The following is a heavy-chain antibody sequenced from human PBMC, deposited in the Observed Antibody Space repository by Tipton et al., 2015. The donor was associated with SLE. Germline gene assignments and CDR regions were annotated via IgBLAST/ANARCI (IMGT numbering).Heavy chain of an antibody. Sequence: TLSLTCTVSGGSISSGSYYWSWIRQPAGKGLEWIGYIYTSGSTNYNPSLKSRVTISVDKSKNQFSLKLSSVTAADTAVYYCARGTVTYYFDYWGQGTLVTVSS. V-gene: IGHV4-61*09. J-gene: IGHJ4*02. CDR1: GGSISSGSYY. CDR3: ARGTVTYYFDY. CDR2: IYTSGST. D-gene: IGHD4-17*01.